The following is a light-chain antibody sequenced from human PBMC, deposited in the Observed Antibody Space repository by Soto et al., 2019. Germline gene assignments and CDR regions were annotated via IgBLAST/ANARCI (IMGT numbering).Light chain of an antibody. CDR3: QQRSNWPPIT. J-gene: IGKJ5*01. CDR2: DAS. V-gene: IGKV3-11*01. CDR1: QGVTTN. Sequence: EIPLTHSPGTLSLSPGEIATLSCRAGQGVTTNFAWYQQKSGQSPRLLIYDASNRATGIPARFSGSGSGTDFTLTISSLEPEDFAVYYCQQRSNWPPITFGQGTRLEIK.